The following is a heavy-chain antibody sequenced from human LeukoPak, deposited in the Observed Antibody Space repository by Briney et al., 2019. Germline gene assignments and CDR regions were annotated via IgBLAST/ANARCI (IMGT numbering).Heavy chain of an antibody. J-gene: IGHJ6*02. CDR1: GGTFSSCA. CDR3: ARDHIVVGTAIHGYYGMDL. Sequence: SVKVSCKASGGTFSSCAISWVRKAPGQGLEWMGGIIPIFGTTIQAQKFQGRVTITADESTNTAYMELSSLRSEDTAVYYCARDHIVVGTAIHGYYGMDLWGQGTTVTVSS. V-gene: IGHV1-69*13. D-gene: IGHD2-21*02. CDR2: IIPIFGTT.